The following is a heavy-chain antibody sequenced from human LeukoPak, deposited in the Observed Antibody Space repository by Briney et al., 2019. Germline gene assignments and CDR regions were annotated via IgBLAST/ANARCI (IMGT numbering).Heavy chain of an antibody. CDR3: ARFVRDSYGRFDY. D-gene: IGHD5-18*01. CDR2: INHSGST. J-gene: IGHJ4*02. V-gene: IGHV4-34*01. CDR1: GGSFSGYY. Sequence: SETLSLTCAVYGGSFSGYYWSWIRQPPGKGLEWIGEINHSGSTNYNPSLKSRVTISVDTSKNQFSLNLSSVTAADTAVYYCARFVRDSYGRFDYWGQGTLVTVSS.